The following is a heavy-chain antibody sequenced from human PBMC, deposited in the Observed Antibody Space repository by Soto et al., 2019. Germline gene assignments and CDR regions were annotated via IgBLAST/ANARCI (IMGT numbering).Heavy chain of an antibody. J-gene: IGHJ4*02. CDR2: IKQDGSEK. CDR1: GFTFSSYW. Sequence: EVQLVESGGGWVQPGGSLRLSCAASGFTFSSYWMSWVRQAPGKGLEWVANIKQDGSEKYYMDSVKGRFTISRDNTKNSLYLHMNSLRAEDTAVYYCAREELGFSSGWYYFDYWGQGTLFTVSS. V-gene: IGHV3-7*05. D-gene: IGHD6-19*01. CDR3: AREELGFSSGWYYFDY.